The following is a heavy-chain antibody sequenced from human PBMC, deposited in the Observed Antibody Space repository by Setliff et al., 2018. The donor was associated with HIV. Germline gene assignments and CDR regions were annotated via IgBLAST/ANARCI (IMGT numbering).Heavy chain of an antibody. CDR2: IIPILGIA. CDR3: ASLFVAAAGNNERNYYYYGMDV. CDR1: GGTFSSYA. Sequence: SVKVSCKASGGTFSSYAISWVRQAPGQGLEWMGGIIPILGIANYAQKFQGRVTIIADESTSTAYMELSSLRSEDTAVFYCASLFVAAAGNNERNYYYYGMDVWGQGTTVTVSS. V-gene: IGHV1-69*10. D-gene: IGHD6-13*01. J-gene: IGHJ6*02.